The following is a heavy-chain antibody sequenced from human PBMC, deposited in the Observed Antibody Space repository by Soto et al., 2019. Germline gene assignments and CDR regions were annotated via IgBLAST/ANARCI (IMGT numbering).Heavy chain of an antibody. Sequence: EVQLLESGGGLVQPGGSLRLSCAASGFTFSAYAMSWVRQAPGKGLEWVSVTSGSGGSTHYADSVKGRFTISRDNSRNTRFLQQTSLRAEDTAVYYCAKYAELYYDNPPAGAGDYWGQGTLVTVSS. CDR1: GFTFSAYA. J-gene: IGHJ4*02. V-gene: IGHV3-23*01. CDR3: AKYAELYYDNPPAGAGDY. D-gene: IGHD3-22*01. CDR2: TSGSGGST.